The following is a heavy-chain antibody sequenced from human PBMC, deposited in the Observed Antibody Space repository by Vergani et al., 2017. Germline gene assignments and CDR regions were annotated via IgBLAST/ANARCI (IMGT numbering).Heavy chain of an antibody. CDR1: GGSFSGYY. J-gene: IGHJ6*03. CDR3: ARKSGDCSSTSCKIYYYYYYMDV. Sequence: QVQLQQWGAGLLKPSETLSLTCAVYGGSFSGYYWSWIRQPPGKGLEWIGEINHSGSTNYNPSLKSRVTIPVDTSKNQFSLKLSSVTAADTAVYYCARKSGDCSSTSCKIYYYYYYMDVWGKGTTVTVSS. CDR2: INHSGST. D-gene: IGHD2-2*01. V-gene: IGHV4-34*01.